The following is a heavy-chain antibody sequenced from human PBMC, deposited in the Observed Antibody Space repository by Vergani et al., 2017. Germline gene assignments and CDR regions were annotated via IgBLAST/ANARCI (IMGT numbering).Heavy chain of an antibody. Sequence: EVQLVESGGGLVKPGGSLRLSCAASGFTFSSYSMNLVRQAPGKGLEWVSSISSSSSYIYYADSVKGRFTISRDNAKNSLYLQMNSLRAEDTAVYYCARVMIAAAGTGWFDPWGQGTLVTVSS. D-gene: IGHD6-13*01. CDR2: ISSSSSYI. CDR3: ARVMIAAAGTGWFDP. CDR1: GFTFSSYS. J-gene: IGHJ5*02. V-gene: IGHV3-21*01.